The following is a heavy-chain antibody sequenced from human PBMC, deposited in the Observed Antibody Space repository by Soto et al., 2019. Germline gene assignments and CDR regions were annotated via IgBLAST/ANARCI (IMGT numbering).Heavy chain of an antibody. CDR1: GFTFSSYG. D-gene: IGHD6-13*01. Sequence: GGSLRLSCAASGFTFSSYGMHWVRLTPAKGLEWVAVISYDGRIEYYGDSVKGRFTVSRDNSKNTLDLQMNSLKPEDTAVYYCAKHWRSSWSPHNDAFDIWGQGTTVTVSS. CDR3: AKHWRSSWSPHNDAFDI. CDR2: ISYDGRIE. V-gene: IGHV3-30*18. J-gene: IGHJ3*02.